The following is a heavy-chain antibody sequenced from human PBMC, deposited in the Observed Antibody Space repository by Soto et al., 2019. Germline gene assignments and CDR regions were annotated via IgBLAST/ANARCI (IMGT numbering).Heavy chain of an antibody. CDR2: ISSSGNSM. CDR1: GFTFSDHY. D-gene: IGHD6-13*01. V-gene: IGHV3-11*01. Sequence: QVQLVESGGGLVMPGASLRLSCAASGFTFSDHYMSWIRLAPGKGLEWVSYISSSGNSMYYADSVKGRFTVSRDNAENSLYLQMNSLRAEDTAVYYCARRAASGRHFDHWGQGTLVSVSS. J-gene: IGHJ4*02. CDR3: ARRAASGRHFDH.